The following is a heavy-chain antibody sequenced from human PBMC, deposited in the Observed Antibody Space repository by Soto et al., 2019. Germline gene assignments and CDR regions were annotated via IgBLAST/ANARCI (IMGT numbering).Heavy chain of an antibody. D-gene: IGHD3-22*01. CDR2: INSDGSST. J-gene: IGHJ5*02. CDR3: ARSYYDSSSLRP. Sequence: PGGSLRLSCAAPGFTFSSYWMHWVRQAPGKGLVWVSRINSDGSSTSYADSVKGRFTISRDNAKNTLYLQMNSLRAEDTAVYYCARSYYDSSSLRPWGQGTLVTVSS. CDR1: GFTFSSYW. V-gene: IGHV3-74*01.